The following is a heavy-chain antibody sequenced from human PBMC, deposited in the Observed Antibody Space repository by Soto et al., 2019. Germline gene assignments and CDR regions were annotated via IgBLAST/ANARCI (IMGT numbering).Heavy chain of an antibody. CDR2: INPILSMS. CDR1: GDTFTFYS. D-gene: IGHD3-10*01. Sequence: QVQLVQSGAEVKKPGSSVRVSCKASGDTFTFYSINWVRQAPGLGLEWMGRINPILSMSNYAQRVQGRVTMTADKSTSTAYMELSSLRSEDPAMYYCASSYGSGYRAFDYWGQGALVTVSS. J-gene: IGHJ4*02. V-gene: IGHV1-69*02. CDR3: ASSYGSGYRAFDY.